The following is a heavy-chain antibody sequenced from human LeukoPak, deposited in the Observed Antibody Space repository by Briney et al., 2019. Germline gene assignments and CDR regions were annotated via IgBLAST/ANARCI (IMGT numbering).Heavy chain of an antibody. Sequence: SETLSLTCTVSGGSISTSSYYWGWIRQPPGKGLEWIGSIYHSGSTYYNPSLKSRVTISVDTSKNQISLKLSSVTAADTAVHYCARLAYSSRWSFFWFDPWGQGTLVTVSS. CDR2: IYHSGST. CDR1: GGSISTSSYY. J-gene: IGHJ5*02. V-gene: IGHV4-39*01. CDR3: ARLAYSSRWSFFWFDP. D-gene: IGHD6-13*01.